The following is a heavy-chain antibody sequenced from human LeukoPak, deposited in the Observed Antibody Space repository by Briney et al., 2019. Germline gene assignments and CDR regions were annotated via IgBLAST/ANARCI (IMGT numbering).Heavy chain of an antibody. V-gene: IGHV3-21*01. J-gene: IGHJ4*02. CDR3: ARQYYDFWSGFYTADYYFDY. Sequence: GGSLRLSCAASGFTFSDFGRNWVRQAPGKGLEWVSSISAHSRYMYYADSVKGRFTISRDNAQTSLYLQMNSLRAEDSAVYYCARQYYDFWSGFYTADYYFDYWGRGTLVTVSS. CDR2: ISAHSRYM. CDR1: GFTFSDFG. D-gene: IGHD3-3*01.